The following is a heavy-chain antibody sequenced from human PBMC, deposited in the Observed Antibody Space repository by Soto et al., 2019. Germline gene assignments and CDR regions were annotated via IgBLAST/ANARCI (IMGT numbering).Heavy chain of an antibody. CDR3: AREGKVLWFGELLRNAFDI. D-gene: IGHD3-10*01. J-gene: IGHJ3*02. V-gene: IGHV1-18*01. CDR2: ISAYNGNT. CDR1: GYTFTSYG. Sequence: QVQLVQSGAEVKKPGASVKVSCKASGYTFTSYGISWVRQAPGQGLEWMGWISAYNGNTNYAQKLQGRVTMTTDTSTSTAYMELRSLRADDTAVYYCAREGKVLWFGELLRNAFDIWGQGTMVTVSS.